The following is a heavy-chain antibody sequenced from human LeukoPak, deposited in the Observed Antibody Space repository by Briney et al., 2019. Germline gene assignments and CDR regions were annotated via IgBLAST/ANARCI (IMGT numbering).Heavy chain of an antibody. J-gene: IGHJ4*02. CDR2: IYYSGST. CDR1: GGSISSYY. V-gene: IGHV4-59*01. Sequence: SETLSLTCTVSGGSISSYYWSWIRQPPGKGLEWIGYIYYSGSTNYNPSLKSRVTISVDTSKNQFSLKLSSVTAADTAVYYCARDRAPHSGYDYWGQGTLVTVSS. CDR3: ARDRAPHSGYDY. D-gene: IGHD5-12*01.